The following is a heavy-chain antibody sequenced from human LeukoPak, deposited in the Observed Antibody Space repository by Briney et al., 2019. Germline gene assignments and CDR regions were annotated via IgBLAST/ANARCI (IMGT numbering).Heavy chain of an antibody. CDR3: ASTSHHSVDDFWSGSMARGGAFDI. Sequence: ASVKVSCKASGGTFSSYAISWVRQAPGQGLEWMGGIIPIFGTANYAQKFQGRVTITTDESTSTAYMELSSLRSEDKAVYYCASTSHHSVDDFWSGSMARGGAFDIWGQGTMVTVSS. J-gene: IGHJ3*02. V-gene: IGHV1-69*05. CDR2: IIPIFGTA. CDR1: GGTFSSYA. D-gene: IGHD3-3*01.